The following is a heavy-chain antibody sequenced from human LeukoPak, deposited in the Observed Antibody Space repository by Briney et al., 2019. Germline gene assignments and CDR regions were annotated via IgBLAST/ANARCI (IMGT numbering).Heavy chain of an antibody. J-gene: IGHJ4*02. V-gene: IGHV3-74*01. CDR1: GFTFSKYW. CDR2: INTDGTVT. D-gene: IGHD6-19*01. CDR3: ATKQWLAPPPDS. Sequence: GGSLRLSCAASGFTFSKYWVLWAPQAPGKGPEGVSRINTDGTVTTYADSAKGRFTVSRDNADNTMFLQMNSVRDEDTAVYYCATKQWLAPPPDSWGQGTPVTVSS.